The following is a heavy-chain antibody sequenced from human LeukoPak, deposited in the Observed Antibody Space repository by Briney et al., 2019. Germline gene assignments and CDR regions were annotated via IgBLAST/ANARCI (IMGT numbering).Heavy chain of an antibody. J-gene: IGHJ3*02. CDR1: GYTFTAYY. V-gene: IGHV1-2*02. Sequence: ASVKVSCKASGYTFTAYYMHWVRQAPGQGLEWMGWINPNSGGTNYAQKFQGRVTMTRDTSISTAYMELSRLRSDDTAVYYCASVGYYDFWSGYSRDAFDIWGQGTMVTVSS. CDR3: ASVGYYDFWSGYSRDAFDI. D-gene: IGHD3-3*01. CDR2: INPNSGGT.